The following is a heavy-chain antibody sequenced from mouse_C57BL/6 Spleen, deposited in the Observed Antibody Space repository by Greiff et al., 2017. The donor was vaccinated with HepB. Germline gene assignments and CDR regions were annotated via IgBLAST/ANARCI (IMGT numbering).Heavy chain of an antibody. CDR3: TRENYGSSPLDY. J-gene: IGHJ4*01. CDR1: GFTFSSYA. D-gene: IGHD1-1*01. Sequence: EVHLVESGEGLVKPGGSLKLSCAASGFTFSSYAMSWVRQTPEKRLEWVAYISSGGDYIYYADTVKGRFTISRDNARNTLYLQMSSLKSEDTAMYYCTRENYGSSPLDYWGQGTSVTVSS. V-gene: IGHV5-9-1*02. CDR2: ISSGGDYI.